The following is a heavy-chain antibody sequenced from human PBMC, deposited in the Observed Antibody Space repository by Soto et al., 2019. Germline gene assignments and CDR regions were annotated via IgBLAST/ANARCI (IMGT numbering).Heavy chain of an antibody. J-gene: IGHJ3*02. CDR3: ARDRMATIIATPGYAFDI. D-gene: IGHD5-12*01. V-gene: IGHV1-2*04. CDR1: GYTFTGYY. Sequence: ASVKVSCKASGYTFTGYYMHWVRQAPGQGLEWMGWINPNSGGTNYAQKFQGWVTMTRDTSISTAYMELSRLRSDDTAVYYCARDRMATIIATPGYAFDIWGQGTMVTVSS. CDR2: INPNSGGT.